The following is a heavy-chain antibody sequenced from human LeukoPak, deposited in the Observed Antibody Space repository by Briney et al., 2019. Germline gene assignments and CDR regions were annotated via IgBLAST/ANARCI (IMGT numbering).Heavy chain of an antibody. CDR3: ARIGYSSSSFDY. D-gene: IGHD6-6*01. CDR2: ISPGGGTT. Sequence: GGSLRLSCAVSGFAFGSEAMSWVRQSPARGLEWVASISPGGGTTYYADYVKGRFTISRDNSNNSLFVQMNSLRAEDTAVYYCARIGYSSSSFDYWGQGTLVTVSS. CDR1: GFAFGSEA. J-gene: IGHJ4*02. V-gene: IGHV3-23*01.